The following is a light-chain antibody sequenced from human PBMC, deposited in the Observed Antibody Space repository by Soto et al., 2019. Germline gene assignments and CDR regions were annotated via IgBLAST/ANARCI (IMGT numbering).Light chain of an antibody. Sequence: DIVMTQSPDSLAVSLGERATINCKSSQSVLYSSNNKNYLAWYQQKPGQPPKPLIYWASTRESGVPDRFSGSGSGTDFTLTISSLQAEDVAVYYCQQYYSTPHFTFGPGTKVDIK. CDR1: QSVLYSSNNKNY. CDR2: WAS. V-gene: IGKV4-1*01. CDR3: QQYYSTPHFT. J-gene: IGKJ3*01.